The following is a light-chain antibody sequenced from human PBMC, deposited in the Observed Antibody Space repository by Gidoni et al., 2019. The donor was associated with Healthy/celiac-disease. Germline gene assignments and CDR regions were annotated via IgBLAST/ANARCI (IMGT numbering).Light chain of an antibody. V-gene: IGLV1-47*01. CDR2: RNN. CDR3: AAWDDSLSGAV. Sequence: QSVLTQPPSASGTPGPRVTISCSGSSSNIGSNYVYWYQQLPGTAPKLLIDRNNQRPSGVPDRFSGSKSGTSASLAISGLRSEDEADYYCAAWDDSLSGAVFGGGTQLTVL. J-gene: IGLJ7*01. CDR1: SSNIGSNY.